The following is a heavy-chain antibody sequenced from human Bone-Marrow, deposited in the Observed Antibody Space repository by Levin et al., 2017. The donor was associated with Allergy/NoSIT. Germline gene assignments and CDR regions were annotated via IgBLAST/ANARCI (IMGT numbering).Heavy chain of an antibody. CDR1: GFTFGSYA. Sequence: GGSLRLSCAASGFTFGSYAMSWVRQAPGKGLEWVSAITGNTGSTNYADSVKGRFTTSRDNSKNTLYLQMNSLRAEDTAVYYCAKDAAPYYYMDVWGKGTTVTVSS. V-gene: IGHV3-23*01. D-gene: IGHD6-25*01. CDR3: AKDAAPYYYMDV. J-gene: IGHJ6*03. CDR2: ITGNTGST.